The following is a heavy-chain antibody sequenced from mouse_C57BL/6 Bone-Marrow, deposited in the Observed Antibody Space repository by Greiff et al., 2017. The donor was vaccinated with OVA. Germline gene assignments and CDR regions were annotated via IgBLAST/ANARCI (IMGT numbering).Heavy chain of an antibody. CDR2: FYPGSGSI. J-gene: IGHJ2*01. CDR3: ARHERGFINAVVAESNFDD. Sequence: QVQLQQSGAELVKPGASVKLSCKASGYTFTEYTIHWVKQRPGQGLEWIGWFYPGSGSITYNEKFKDKATLTAANSSSTVYMEVSRMTSEDSAVYFCARHERGFINAVVAESNFDDWGQGTTLTVSS. D-gene: IGHD1-1*01. V-gene: IGHV1-62-2*01. CDR1: GYTFTEYT.